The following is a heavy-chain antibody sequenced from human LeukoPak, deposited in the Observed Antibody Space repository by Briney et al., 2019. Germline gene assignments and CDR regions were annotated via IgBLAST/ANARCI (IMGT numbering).Heavy chain of an antibody. CDR1: GFTFSSYA. J-gene: IGHJ4*02. Sequence: GGSLRLSCAASGFTFSSYAMSWVRQAPGKGLEWVSAISGSGGSTYYAGSVKGRFTISRDNSKNTLHLQMNSLRAEDTAVYYCAKSLRGSYHIDYWGQGILVTVSS. D-gene: IGHD1-26*01. V-gene: IGHV3-23*01. CDR3: AKSLRGSYHIDY. CDR2: ISGSGGST.